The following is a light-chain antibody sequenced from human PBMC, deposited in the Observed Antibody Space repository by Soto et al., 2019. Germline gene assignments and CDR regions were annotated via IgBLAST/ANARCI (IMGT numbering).Light chain of an antibody. CDR2: GAS. V-gene: IGKV3-15*01. CDR1: QSVRSN. J-gene: IGKJ1*01. CDR3: QQYKNLPLT. Sequence: EIVMTQSPATLSVSPGERATLSCRASQSVRSNLAWYQQKTGQALRLLIYGASTRATGIPARLSGSGSGTEFTLTISSLQSEDFAVYYCQQYKNLPLTCGQGTKVEIK.